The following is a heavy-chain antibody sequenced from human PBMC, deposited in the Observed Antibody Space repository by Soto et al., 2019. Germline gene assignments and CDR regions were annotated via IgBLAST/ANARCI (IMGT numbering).Heavy chain of an antibody. J-gene: IGHJ1*01. CDR3: AREGRWFGELLYPGEYFQH. CDR2: IYYSGST. V-gene: IGHV4-31*03. CDR1: GGSISSGGYY. D-gene: IGHD3-10*01. Sequence: PSETLSLTCTVSGGSISSGGYYWSWIRQHPGKGLEWIGYIYYSGSTYYNPSLKSRVTISVDTSKNQFSLKLSSVTAADTAVYYCAREGRWFGELLYPGEYFQHWGQGTLVTVSS.